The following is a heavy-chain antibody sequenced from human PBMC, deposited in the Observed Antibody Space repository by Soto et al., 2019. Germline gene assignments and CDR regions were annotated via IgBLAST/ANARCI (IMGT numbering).Heavy chain of an antibody. D-gene: IGHD1-1*01. CDR1: GFTFTSYA. J-gene: IGHJ4*02. CDR3: ANIGLTTGSPLQ. V-gene: IGHV3-23*01. Sequence: XGSLRLSCSASGFTFTSYAMTWVRQAPGKGLEWVSRISGGGTGTYYADSVKGRFTISRDNSKNTLFLQMNNLRADDTAIYYCANIGLTTGSPLQWGQGPLVTVSS. CDR2: ISGGGTGT.